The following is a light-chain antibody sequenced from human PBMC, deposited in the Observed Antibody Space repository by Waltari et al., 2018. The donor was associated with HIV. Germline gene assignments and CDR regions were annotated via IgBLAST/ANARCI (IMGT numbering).Light chain of an antibody. CDR3: TSYAGINPVA. Sequence: QSALTQPPSASGSPGQSVTISCTGTSSDVGRYEYVSWYQPHPGKAPNLLIYEVNKQPSGVPDRFSGSKSGNTASLTVSGLHAEDEAEYSCTSYAGINPVAFGGGTKLTVL. J-gene: IGLJ2*01. CDR2: EVN. V-gene: IGLV2-8*01. CDR1: SSDVGRYEY.